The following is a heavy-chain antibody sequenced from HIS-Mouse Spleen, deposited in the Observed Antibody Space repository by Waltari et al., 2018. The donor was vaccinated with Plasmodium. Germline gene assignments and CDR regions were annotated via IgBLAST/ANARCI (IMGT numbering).Heavy chain of an antibody. V-gene: IGHV3-53*01. CDR3: ARGMKSSSSAFDI. Sequence: ELQLVESGGGLLQPGGSRRLSFAPRGFTAPSQSISWVRQAPGKGLEWVSVIYSGGSTYYADSVKGRFTISRDNSKNTLYLQMNSLRAEDTAVYYCARGMKSSSSAFDIWGQGTMVTVSS. CDR2: IYSGGST. J-gene: IGHJ3*02. CDR1: GFTAPSQS. D-gene: IGHD6-6*01.